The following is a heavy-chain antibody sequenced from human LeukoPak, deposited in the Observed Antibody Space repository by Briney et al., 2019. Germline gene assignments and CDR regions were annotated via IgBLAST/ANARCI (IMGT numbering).Heavy chain of an antibody. CDR2: ISHDGSSK. CDR1: GFTFSTYA. Sequence: GGSLRLSCAASGFTFSTYAMHWVRQAPGKGLEWVAVISHDGSSKYYADSVKGRFTISRDNAKNSLYLQMNSLRAEDTAVYYCARDGVGATRANWFDPWGQGTLVTVSS. CDR3: ARDGVGATRANWFDP. D-gene: IGHD1-26*01. J-gene: IGHJ5*02. V-gene: IGHV3-30*04.